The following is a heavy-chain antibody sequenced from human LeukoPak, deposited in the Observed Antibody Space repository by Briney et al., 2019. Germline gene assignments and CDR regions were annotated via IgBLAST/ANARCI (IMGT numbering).Heavy chain of an antibody. Sequence: GASVKVSCKASGGTFSSYAISGVRQAPGQGLDWIGGIILIFGTANYAQKFQGRVTITADKSTSTAYMELSSLRSEDTAVYYCARGVNDFWSVSYYMDVWGKGTTVTVSS. J-gene: IGHJ6*03. CDR2: IILIFGTA. V-gene: IGHV1-69*06. CDR1: GGTFSSYA. D-gene: IGHD3-3*01. CDR3: ARGVNDFWSVSYYMDV.